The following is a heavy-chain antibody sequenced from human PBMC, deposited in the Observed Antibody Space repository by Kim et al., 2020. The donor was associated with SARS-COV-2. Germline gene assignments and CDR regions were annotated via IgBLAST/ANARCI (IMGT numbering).Heavy chain of an antibody. CDR1: GFTFSSYW. J-gene: IGHJ6*02. V-gene: IGHV3-7*01. CDR3: ARDKGSYSNYFYYYGMDV. Sequence: GGSLRLSCAASGFTFSSYWMSWVRQAPGKGLEWVANIKQDGSEKYYVDSVKGRFTISRDNAKNSLYLQMNSLRAEDTAVYYCARDKGSYSNYFYYYGMDVWGQGTTVTVSS. CDR2: IKQDGSEK. D-gene: IGHD4-4*01.